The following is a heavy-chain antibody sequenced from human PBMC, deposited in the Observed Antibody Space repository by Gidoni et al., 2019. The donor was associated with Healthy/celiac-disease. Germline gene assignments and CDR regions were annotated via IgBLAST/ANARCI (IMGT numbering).Heavy chain of an antibody. Sequence: QVQLQESGPGLVKPSGTLSLTCAVSGGSISSSNWWSWVRQPPGKGLEWIGEIYHSGSTNYNPSLKSRVTISVDKSKNQFSLKLSSVTAADTAVYYCARFASSGWESKNTGVDYWGQGTLVTVSS. D-gene: IGHD6-19*01. V-gene: IGHV4-4*02. CDR1: GGSISSSNW. J-gene: IGHJ4*02. CDR3: ARFASSGWESKNTGVDY. CDR2: IYHSGST.